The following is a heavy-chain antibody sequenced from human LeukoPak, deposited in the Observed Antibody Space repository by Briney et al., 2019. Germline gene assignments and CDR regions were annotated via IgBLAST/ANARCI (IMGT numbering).Heavy chain of an antibody. CDR1: GFTFSSYG. J-gene: IGHJ6*02. V-gene: IGHV3-33*01. D-gene: IGHD1-26*01. Sequence: GGSLRLSCAASGFTFSSYGMHWVRQAPGKGLEWVVVIWYDGSNKYYADSVKGRFTISRDNSKNTLYLQMNSLRAEDTAVYYCARDARSGSYYYYYGMDVWGQGTTVTVSS. CDR3: ARDARSGSYYYYYGMDV. CDR2: IWYDGSNK.